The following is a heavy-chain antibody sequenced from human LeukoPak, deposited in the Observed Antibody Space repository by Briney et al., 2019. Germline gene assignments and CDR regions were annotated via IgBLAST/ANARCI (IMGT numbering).Heavy chain of an antibody. CDR2: IQPDGSGA. D-gene: IGHD2-2*01. Sequence: GGSLRLSCVTSGFTFRGYWMSWFRQAPGKGLEWVGNIQPDGSGAFYVDAMRGRFTISRDNAQNSLYLQINSLRAEDTAVYYCARVNPQRPDCSSTSCFVDAFDIWGQGTMVTVSS. CDR1: GFTFRGYW. J-gene: IGHJ3*02. V-gene: IGHV3-7*01. CDR3: ARVNPQRPDCSSTSCFVDAFDI.